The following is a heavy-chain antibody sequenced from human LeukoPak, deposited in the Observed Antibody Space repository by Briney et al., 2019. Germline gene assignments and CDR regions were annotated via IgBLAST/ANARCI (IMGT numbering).Heavy chain of an antibody. J-gene: IGHJ4*02. D-gene: IGHD5-18*01. Sequence: GGSLRLSCAASGFTFDDYAMHWVRQAPGKGLEWVSLISWDGGSTYYADSVKGRFTISRDNSKNSLYLQVNSLRAEDTAVYYCARDLSGIAGYTYGRGIDYWGQGTLVTVSS. CDR1: GFTFDDYA. CDR3: ARDLSGIAGYTYGRGIDY. CDR2: ISWDGGST. V-gene: IGHV3-43D*03.